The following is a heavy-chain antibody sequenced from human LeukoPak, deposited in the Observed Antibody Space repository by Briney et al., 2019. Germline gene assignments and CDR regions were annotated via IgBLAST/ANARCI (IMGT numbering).Heavy chain of an antibody. Sequence: GGSLRLSCAASGFTFSSYSMNWVRQAPGKGLEWVSSISSSSSYIYYADSVKGRFTISRDNAKNSLYLQMNSLRAEDTAVYYCARVEISYYDSSGYYYENYYYYMDVWGKGTTVTISS. D-gene: IGHD3-22*01. J-gene: IGHJ6*03. CDR3: ARVEISYYDSSGYYYENYYYYMDV. CDR1: GFTFSSYS. V-gene: IGHV3-21*01. CDR2: ISSSSSYI.